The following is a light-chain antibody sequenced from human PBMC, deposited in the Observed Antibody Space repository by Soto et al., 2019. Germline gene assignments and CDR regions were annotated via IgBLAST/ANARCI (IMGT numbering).Light chain of an antibody. J-gene: IGLJ1*01. CDR1: GSDVGAYDY. V-gene: IGLV2-11*01. Sequence: QSALTQPPSVSGSPGQSVTISCTGTGSDVGAYDYVSWYQQHPGKAPKLMIYDVSKRPSGVPDRFSGSKSGNTASLTISGLQAEDEADYFCCSYAGSYASDYVFGAGTKVTVL. CDR2: DVS. CDR3: CSYAGSYASDYV.